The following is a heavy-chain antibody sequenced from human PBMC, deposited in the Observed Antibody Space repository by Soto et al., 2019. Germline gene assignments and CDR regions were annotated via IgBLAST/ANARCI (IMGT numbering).Heavy chain of an antibody. D-gene: IGHD1-26*01. V-gene: IGHV3-9*01. CDR1: GFTFDDYA. CDR3: AKDKYSGSYYYYYGMDV. Sequence: GGSLRLSCAASGFTFDDYAMHWVRQAPGKGLEWVSGISWNSGSIGYADSVKGRFTISRDNAKNSLYLQMNSLRAEDTALYYCAKDKYSGSYYYYYGMDVWGQGPTVTVSS. CDR2: ISWNSGSI. J-gene: IGHJ6*02.